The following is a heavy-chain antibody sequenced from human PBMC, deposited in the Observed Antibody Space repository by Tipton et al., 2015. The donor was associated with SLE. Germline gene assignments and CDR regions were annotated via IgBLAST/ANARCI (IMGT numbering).Heavy chain of an antibody. J-gene: IGHJ5*02. D-gene: IGHD3-16*01. CDR2: IYVSGST. CDR1: GGSISNYY. Sequence: TLSLTCTVSGGSISNYYWSWIRQPAGKGLEWIGRIYVSGSTNYNPSLKSRVTMSVDVSKNQFSLKLSSVTAADTAVYYCARDLRAIGDRFDPWGQGALVTVSS. CDR3: ARDLRAIGDRFDP. V-gene: IGHV4-4*07.